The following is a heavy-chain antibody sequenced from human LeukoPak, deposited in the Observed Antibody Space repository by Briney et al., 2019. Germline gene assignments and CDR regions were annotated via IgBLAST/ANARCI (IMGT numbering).Heavy chain of an antibody. CDR2: VYHTGST. J-gene: IGHJ6*03. CDR3: ARVGNVEGSGSYYTRIYYYYYMDV. V-gene: IGHV4-59*01. D-gene: IGHD3-10*01. CDR1: DDSITMYY. Sequence: SETLSLTCCVSDDSITMYYWTWIRQPPGKGLEWIGYVYHTGSTNFNPSLDGRVSISRDTTKNQFSLKLSSVTAADTGVYYCARVGNVEGSGSYYTRIYYYYYMDVWGKGTTVTISS.